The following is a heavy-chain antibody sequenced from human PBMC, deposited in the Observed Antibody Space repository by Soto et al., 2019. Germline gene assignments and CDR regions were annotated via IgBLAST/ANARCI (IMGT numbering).Heavy chain of an antibody. CDR1: GGSISSGGYS. Sequence: QLQLQESGSGRVKPSQTLSLTCAVSGGSISSGGYSCGWIRQPPGKGLEWIGYIYHRGSTYYNPSLKSRVTIPEDRSKNQFSLRLSSVTAAETAVYYCAGGIAARPLGYWGQGTLVTVSS. D-gene: IGHD6-6*01. CDR2: IYHRGST. CDR3: AGGIAARPLGY. V-gene: IGHV4-30-2*01. J-gene: IGHJ4*02.